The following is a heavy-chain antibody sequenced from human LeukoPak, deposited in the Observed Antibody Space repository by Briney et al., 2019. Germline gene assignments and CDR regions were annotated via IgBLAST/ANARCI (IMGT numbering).Heavy chain of an antibody. CDR3: AREMAAAGMDYGMDV. V-gene: IGHV3-11*06. Sequence: GGSLRLSCAASGFTFSDYYMSWIRQAPGKGLEWVSYISSSSSYTNYADSVKGRFTISRDNAKNSLYLRMNSLRAEDTAVYYCAREMAAAGMDYGMDVWGKGTTVTVSS. J-gene: IGHJ6*04. D-gene: IGHD6-13*01. CDR2: ISSSSSYT. CDR1: GFTFSDYY.